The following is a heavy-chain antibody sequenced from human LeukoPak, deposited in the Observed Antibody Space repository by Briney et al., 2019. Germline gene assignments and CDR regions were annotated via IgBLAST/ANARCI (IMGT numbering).Heavy chain of an antibody. CDR2: IRYDGSNK. D-gene: IGHD3-10*01. Sequence: GGSLRLSCAASGFTFSSYGMHWVRQAPGKGLEWVAFIRYDGSNKYYADSVKGRFTISRDNSKNTLYLQMNSLRAEDTAMYYCAKDPGYYGSGTYPTLFDYWGQGTLVTVSS. J-gene: IGHJ4*02. CDR3: AKDPGYYGSGTYPTLFDY. V-gene: IGHV3-30*02. CDR1: GFTFSSYG.